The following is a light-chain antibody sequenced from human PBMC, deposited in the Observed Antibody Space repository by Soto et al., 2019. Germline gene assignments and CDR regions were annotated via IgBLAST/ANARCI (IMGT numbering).Light chain of an antibody. J-gene: IGKJ4*01. CDR2: AAS. Sequence: DLQLTQSPSFLSASVGDRVTFTCRASQGIGTSVAWYQQKPGKAPNLLIYAASTLQSGVPSRFSGSGSGTEFTLTITSLQPADVATYYCQQLRSYPLTFGGGTRVEI. CDR1: QGIGTS. V-gene: IGKV1-9*01. CDR3: QQLRSYPLT.